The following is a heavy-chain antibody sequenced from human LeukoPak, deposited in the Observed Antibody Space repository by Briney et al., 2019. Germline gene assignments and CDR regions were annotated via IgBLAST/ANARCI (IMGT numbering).Heavy chain of an antibody. J-gene: IGHJ4*02. CDR1: GFTFSSYA. CDR2: ISYDGSNK. V-gene: IGHV3-30*18. Sequence: GGSLRLSCAASGFTFSSYAMSWVRQAPGKGLEWVAVISYDGSNKYYADSVKGRFTISRDNSKNTLYLQMNSLRAEDTAVYYCAKDRTPMTTVTTSWGQGTLVTVSS. D-gene: IGHD4-17*01. CDR3: AKDRTPMTTVTTS.